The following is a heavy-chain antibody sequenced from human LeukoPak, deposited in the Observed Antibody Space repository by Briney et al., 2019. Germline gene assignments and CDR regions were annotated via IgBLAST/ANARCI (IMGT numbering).Heavy chain of an antibody. CDR1: GFTFNNYA. CDR2: ISGSGDST. V-gene: IGHV3-23*01. Sequence: GGSLRLSCAASGFTFNNYAMTWVRQAPGKGPEWVSTISGSGDSTHYADSVKGRFTTSRDNSKNMLYLQMNSLRVEDTAIYYCVKGCSYTSCYTSDYWGQGTLVTVSS. CDR3: VKGCSYTSCYTSDY. D-gene: IGHD2-2*02. J-gene: IGHJ4*02.